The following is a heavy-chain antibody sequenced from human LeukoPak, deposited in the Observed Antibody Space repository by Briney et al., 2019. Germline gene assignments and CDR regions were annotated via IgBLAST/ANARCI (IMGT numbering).Heavy chain of an antibody. D-gene: IGHD6-13*01. J-gene: IGHJ4*02. Sequence: SQTLSLTCTVSGGSISSGSYYWSWIRQPAGKGLEWIGRIYTSGSTNYNPSLKSRVTISVDTSKNQFSLQLSSVTAADTAVYYCARGRRGIAAAGPPGRFDYWGQGTLVTVSS. CDR1: GGSISSGSYY. CDR2: IYTSGST. V-gene: IGHV4-61*02. CDR3: ARGRRGIAAAGPPGRFDY.